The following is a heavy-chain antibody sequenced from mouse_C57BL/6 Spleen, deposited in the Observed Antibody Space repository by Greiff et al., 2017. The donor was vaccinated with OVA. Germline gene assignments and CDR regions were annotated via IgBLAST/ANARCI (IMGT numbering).Heavy chain of an antibody. Sequence: QVQLKESGAELVRPGASVTLSCKASGYTFTDYEMHWVKQTPVHGLEWIGAIDPETGGTAYNQKFKGKAILTADKSSSTAYMELRSLTSEDSAVYYCTRSGGYYWGQGTTLTVSS. D-gene: IGHD3-1*01. CDR1: GYTFTDYE. CDR2: IDPETGGT. V-gene: IGHV1-15*01. J-gene: IGHJ2*01. CDR3: TRSGGYY.